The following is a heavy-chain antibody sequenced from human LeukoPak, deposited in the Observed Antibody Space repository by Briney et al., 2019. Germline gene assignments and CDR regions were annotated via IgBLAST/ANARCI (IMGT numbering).Heavy chain of an antibody. Sequence: GASVKVSCKASGYTFTEYGITWVRQAPGQGLEWMGGIIPSFSTADYAQKFQGRVTISADESAKTVYMDLTDLRSEDTALYYCARDLGRRWLTPLDYWGQGTLVTVSS. CDR2: IIPSFSTA. D-gene: IGHD4-23*01. V-gene: IGHV1-69*13. CDR3: ARDLGRRWLTPLDY. CDR1: GYTFTEYG. J-gene: IGHJ4*02.